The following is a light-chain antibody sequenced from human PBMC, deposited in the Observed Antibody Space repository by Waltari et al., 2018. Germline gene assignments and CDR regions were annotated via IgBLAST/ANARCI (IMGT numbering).Light chain of an antibody. V-gene: IGKV1-12*01. CDR3: QQSDSFPLT. CDR1: QGIGSW. CDR2: TAS. J-gene: IGKJ4*01. Sequence: DLQMTQSPSSVSASVGDRVTITCRASQGIGSWLAWYQQKPGKAPKLLMHTASSLESGVPSRFSGIESGTEFTLTISNLQPEDFAIYYSQQSDSFPLTFGGGTKVE.